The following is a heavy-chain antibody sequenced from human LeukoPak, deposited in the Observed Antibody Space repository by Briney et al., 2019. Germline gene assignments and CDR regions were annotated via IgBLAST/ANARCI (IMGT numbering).Heavy chain of an antibody. J-gene: IGHJ4*02. V-gene: IGHV1-46*01. Sequence: ASVKVSCKASGITFTSYYIHWVRQAPGRGLEWMGKINPSGTITTYAPKYQGRVTVTKDTSTNTVYMELSSLRSDDTAVYYCALLAAPHNWGQGTLVTVSS. CDR2: INPSGTIT. CDR3: ALLAAPHN. D-gene: IGHD6-13*01. CDR1: GITFTSYY.